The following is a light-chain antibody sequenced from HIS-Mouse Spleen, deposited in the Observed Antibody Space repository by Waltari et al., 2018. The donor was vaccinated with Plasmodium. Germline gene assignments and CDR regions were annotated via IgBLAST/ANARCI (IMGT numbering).Light chain of an antibody. CDR1: QGISSS. CDR3: QQYYSYLLT. CDR2: AAS. Sequence: AIRMTQSPSSFSASTGDRVPITCRASQGISSSLAWYQQKPGKAPKLLIYAASTLQSGVPSRFSGSGSGTDFTLTISCLQSEDFATYYCQQYYSYLLTFGGGTKVEIK. J-gene: IGKJ4*01. V-gene: IGKV1-8*01.